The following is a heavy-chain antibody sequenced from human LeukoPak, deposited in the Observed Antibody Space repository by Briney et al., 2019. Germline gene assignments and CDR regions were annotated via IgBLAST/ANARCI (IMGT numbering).Heavy chain of an antibody. J-gene: IGHJ3*02. Sequence: ASVKVSCKASGYTFIDHYMHWVRQAPGQGLEWMGWINPDSGATNYAQKFQGGVTMTRDTSISTAYMELSGLRSDDTAVYYCARTGDPAYDAFDIWGQGTTVTVSS. CDR2: INPDSGAT. CDR3: ARTGDPAYDAFDI. D-gene: IGHD7-27*01. CDR1: GYTFIDHY. V-gene: IGHV1-2*02.